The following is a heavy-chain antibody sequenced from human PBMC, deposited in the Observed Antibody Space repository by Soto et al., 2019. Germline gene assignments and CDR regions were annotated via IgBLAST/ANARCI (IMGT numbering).Heavy chain of an antibody. CDR1: GYTFTGYY. D-gene: IGHD3-16*02. CDR3: ARDDYAYVWGSYPGGY. Sequence: ASVKVSCKASGYTFTGYYMHWVRQAPGQGLEWMGWINPNSGGTNYAQKFQGRVPMTTDTSTSTAYMELRSLRSDDTAVYYCARDDYAYVWGSYPGGYWGQGTLVTVSS. V-gene: IGHV1-2*02. CDR2: INPNSGGT. J-gene: IGHJ4*02.